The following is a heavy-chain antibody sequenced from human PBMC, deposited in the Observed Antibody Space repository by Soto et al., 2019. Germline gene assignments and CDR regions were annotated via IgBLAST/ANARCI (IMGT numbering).Heavy chain of an antibody. CDR3: ARRSCSSGSCQTPLDY. Sequence: GGSLRLSCAASGFTFSSYAMSWVRQAPGKGLEWVSSISSGSGYIYYADSVKGRFTISRDNAKNSLYLQMNSLRVEDTAVYYCARRSCSSGSCQTPLDYWGQGTLVTVSS. V-gene: IGHV3-21*01. J-gene: IGHJ4*02. CDR2: ISSGSGYI. D-gene: IGHD2-15*01. CDR1: GFTFSSYA.